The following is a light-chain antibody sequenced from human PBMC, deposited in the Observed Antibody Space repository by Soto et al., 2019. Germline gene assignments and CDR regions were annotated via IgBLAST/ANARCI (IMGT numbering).Light chain of an antibody. Sequence: QLVLTQSPSASASLGASVKLTCTLSSGHSSYAIAWHQQQPEKGPRYLMKLNSDGSHSKGDGIPDRFSGSSSGAERYLTIPSLQCEDEADYSCQTWGTGVWVFGGGTKLTVL. CDR2: LNSDGSH. CDR3: QTWGTGVWV. V-gene: IGLV4-69*01. J-gene: IGLJ3*02. CDR1: SGHSSYA.